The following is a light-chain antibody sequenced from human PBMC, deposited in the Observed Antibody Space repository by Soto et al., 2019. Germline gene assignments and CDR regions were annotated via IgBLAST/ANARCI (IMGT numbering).Light chain of an antibody. V-gene: IGKV1-39*01. CDR2: ASS. CDR1: QSISIW. CDR3: QQSYSTPIT. Sequence: ASIGDIVTITCRASQSISIWLAWYQQKPGKAPKLLIYASSSLQSGVPSRFSGSGSGADFILTISSLQSEDFATYYCQQSYSTPITFGQGTRLEIK. J-gene: IGKJ5*01.